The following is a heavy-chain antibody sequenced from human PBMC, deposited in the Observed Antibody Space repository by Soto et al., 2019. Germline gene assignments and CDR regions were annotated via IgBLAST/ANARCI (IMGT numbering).Heavy chain of an antibody. D-gene: IGHD3-22*01. CDR2: IYYSGST. CDR3: ARHVWHYYDSSGYYTGGAFDI. J-gene: IGHJ3*02. Sequence: QLQLQESGPGLVKPSETLSLTCTVSGGSISSSSYYWGWIRQPPGKGLEWIGSIYYSGSTYYNPSLKSRVTISVDTSKNQFSLKLSSVTAADTAVYYRARHVWHYYDSSGYYTGGAFDIWGQGTMVTVSS. V-gene: IGHV4-39*01. CDR1: GGSISSSSYY.